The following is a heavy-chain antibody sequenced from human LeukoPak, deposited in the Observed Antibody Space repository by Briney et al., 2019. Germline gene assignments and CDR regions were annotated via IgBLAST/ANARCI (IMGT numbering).Heavy chain of an antibody. D-gene: IGHD3-3*01. Sequence: SQTLSLTCTVSGGSISSGDYYWSWIRQPPGKGLEWIGYIYYSGSTSYNPSLKSRVTILVDTSKNQFSLKLSSVTAADTAVYYCARVRENPRPGYYDFSNWFDPWGQGTLVTVSS. J-gene: IGHJ5*02. V-gene: IGHV4-30-4*08. CDR1: GGSISSGDYY. CDR3: ARVRENPRPGYYDFSNWFDP. CDR2: IYYSGST.